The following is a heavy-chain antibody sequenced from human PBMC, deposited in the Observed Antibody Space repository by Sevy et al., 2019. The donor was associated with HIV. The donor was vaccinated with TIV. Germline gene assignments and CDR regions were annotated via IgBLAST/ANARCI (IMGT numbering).Heavy chain of an antibody. V-gene: IGHV3-11*06. D-gene: IGHD4-17*01. CDR1: GFTFSDYY. Sequence: GVSLRLSCAASGFTFSDYYMSWIRQAPGKGLEWVSYISSSSYTNYADSVKGRFTISRDNAKNSLYLQMNSLRAEDTAVYYCARDLDMTTVTTFYYWGQGTLVTVSS. CDR3: ARDLDMTTVTTFYY. J-gene: IGHJ4*02. CDR2: ISSSSYT.